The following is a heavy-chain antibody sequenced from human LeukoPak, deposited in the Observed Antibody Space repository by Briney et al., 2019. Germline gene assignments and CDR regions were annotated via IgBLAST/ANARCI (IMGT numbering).Heavy chain of an antibody. V-gene: IGHV3-66*01. Sequence: GGSLRLSCAASGFSVSSNYMSWVRQAPGKGLEWVSIIYSGGDTYYSDSDSVKGRFTISRDNSKNTLYLQMNSLRAEDTAVYYCAKALRSYYMDVWGKGTTVTVSS. D-gene: IGHD3-16*01. J-gene: IGHJ6*03. CDR1: GFSVSSNY. CDR2: IYSGGDT. CDR3: AKALRSYYMDV.